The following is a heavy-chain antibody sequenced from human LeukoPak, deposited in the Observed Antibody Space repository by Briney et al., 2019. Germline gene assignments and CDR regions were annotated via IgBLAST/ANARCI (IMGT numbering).Heavy chain of an antibody. CDR2: IYHSGST. Sequence: SETLSLTCTVSGGSITTNDYYWGWIRQPPGKGLEWVGSIYHSGSTYYNPSLKSRATISVDTSKNQFSLKLSSVTAADTAVYYCARSYLPTYYDFWSGYYLTFDYWGQGTLVTVSS. J-gene: IGHJ4*02. D-gene: IGHD3-3*01. CDR1: GGSITTNDYY. V-gene: IGHV4-39*07. CDR3: ARSYLPTYYDFWSGYYLTFDY.